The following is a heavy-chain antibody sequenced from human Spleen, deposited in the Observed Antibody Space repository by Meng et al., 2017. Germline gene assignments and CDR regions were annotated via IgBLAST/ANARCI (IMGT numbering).Heavy chain of an antibody. J-gene: IGHJ4*02. D-gene: IGHD3-16*01. CDR1: GFTFSSYS. CDR2: IKSDGTKI. CDR3: VKSGGHGGFGY. Sequence: GESLKISCAASGFTFSSYSMHWVRQVPGKGLVWVSRIKSDGTKINYADSVKGRFTISRDNAKNTLYLQMNSLRAEDTAVYYCVKSGGHGGFGYWGQGTLVTVSS. V-gene: IGHV3-74*01.